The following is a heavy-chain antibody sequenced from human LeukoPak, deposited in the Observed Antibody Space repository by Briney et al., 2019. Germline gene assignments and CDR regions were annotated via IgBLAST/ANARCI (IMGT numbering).Heavy chain of an antibody. CDR2: INWNGGST. D-gene: IGHD6-19*01. CDR1: GFTFDDYG. J-gene: IGHJ4*02. CDR3: ARTRGYTSGWYSSYFDY. Sequence: GGSLRLSCAASGFTFDDYGMSWVRQAPGKGLEWVSGINWNGGSTGYADSVKGRFTISRDNAKNSLYLQMNSLRAEDTAVYYCARTRGYTSGWYSSYFDYWGQGTLVTVSS. V-gene: IGHV3-20*04.